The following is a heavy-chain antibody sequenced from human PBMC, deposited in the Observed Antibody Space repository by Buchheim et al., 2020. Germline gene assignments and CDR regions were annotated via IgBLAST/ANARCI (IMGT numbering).Heavy chain of an antibody. D-gene: IGHD6-13*01. Sequence: QVQLVQSGAEVKKPGSSVKVSCKASGGTFSSYAISWVRQAPGQGLEWMGGIIPIFGTANYAQKFQGRVTITADDSTSTAYMGLSSLRSEDTAVYYCAKDRSSWYRYYYYYMDVWGKGNT. CDR2: IIPIFGTA. CDR3: AKDRSSWYRYYYYYMDV. J-gene: IGHJ6*03. CDR1: GGTFSSYA. V-gene: IGHV1-69*01.